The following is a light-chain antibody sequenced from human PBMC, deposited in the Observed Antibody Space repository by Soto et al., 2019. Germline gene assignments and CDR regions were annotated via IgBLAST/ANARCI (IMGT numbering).Light chain of an antibody. V-gene: IGKV3-11*01. CDR1: QSVSSY. J-gene: IGKJ3*01. CDR3: QQRSNWPPLFT. Sequence: EIVLTQSPATLSFSPGEGATLSCKASQSVSSYLAWYQQKPGQAPRLLIYGASNRATGIPARFSGSGSGTDFTLTISSLAPEDFAVYYCQQRSNWPPLFTFGPGTKVDIK. CDR2: GAS.